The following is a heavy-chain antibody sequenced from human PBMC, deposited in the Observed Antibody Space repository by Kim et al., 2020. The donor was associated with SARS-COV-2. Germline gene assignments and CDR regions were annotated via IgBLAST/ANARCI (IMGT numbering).Heavy chain of an antibody. V-gene: IGHV3-30*04. CDR3: ARYCSGGSCYSYYYYGMDV. J-gene: IGHJ6*02. D-gene: IGHD2-15*01. Sequence: GGSLRLSCAASGFTFSSYAMHWVRQAPGKGLEWVAVISYDGSNKYYADSVKGRFTISRDNSKNTLYLQMNSLRAEDTAVYYCARYCSGGSCYSYYYYGMDVWGQGTTVTVSS. CDR2: ISYDGSNK. CDR1: GFTFSSYA.